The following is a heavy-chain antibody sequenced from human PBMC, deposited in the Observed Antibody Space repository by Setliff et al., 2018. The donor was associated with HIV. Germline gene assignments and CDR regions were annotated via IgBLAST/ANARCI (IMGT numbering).Heavy chain of an antibody. Sequence: PSETLSLTCAVDGGSFSGYFWSWIRQSPGKGLEWIGEINHRGSANHNPSFKSRVIISVDTSKNQFSLKLSSVTAADTAVYYCARQGGFSSSYYPRNYVDVWGKGTTVTVSS. CDR2: INHRGSA. D-gene: IGHD6-13*01. CDR1: GGSFSGYF. CDR3: ARQGGFSSSYYPRNYVDV. V-gene: IGHV4-34*01. J-gene: IGHJ6*03.